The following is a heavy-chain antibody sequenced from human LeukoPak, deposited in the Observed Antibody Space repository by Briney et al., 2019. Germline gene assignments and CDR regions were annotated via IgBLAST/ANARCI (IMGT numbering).Heavy chain of an antibody. V-gene: IGHV3-7*03. Sequence: GGSLRLSCVVSGFTFSNYWMGWARQAPGKGLEWVANIKQDGSERYYVDSVKGRFTISRDNAKNSLYLQMNSLRAEDTAVYYCARLGFCSGGTCFHGGLHAYWGQGILVTVSS. CDR3: ARLGFCSGGTCFHGGLHAY. J-gene: IGHJ4*02. D-gene: IGHD2-15*01. CDR2: IKQDGSER. CDR1: GFTFSNYW.